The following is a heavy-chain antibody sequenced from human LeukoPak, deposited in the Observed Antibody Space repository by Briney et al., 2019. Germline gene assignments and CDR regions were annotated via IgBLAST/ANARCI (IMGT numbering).Heavy chain of an antibody. CDR1: GGSVSSGSDY. V-gene: IGHV4-61*01. J-gene: IGHJ4*02. Sequence: SSETVSLTCTVSGGSVSSGSDYWSWIRQPPGKGLEWIGYISYTGTTNYNPSLKSRVTMSVNTSKNQFSLKLSSVTAADTAVYYCARHQRSVYNFDYWGQGTLVTVSS. D-gene: IGHD2-2*01. CDR3: ARHQRSVYNFDY. CDR2: ISYTGTT.